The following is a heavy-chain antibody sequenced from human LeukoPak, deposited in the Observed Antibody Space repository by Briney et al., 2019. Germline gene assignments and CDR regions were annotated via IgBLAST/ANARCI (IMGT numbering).Heavy chain of an antibody. Sequence: SQTLSLTCTVSGGSISSGSYYWSWIRQPAGKRLEWIGHIYRSGSTYYNPSLKSRVTISVDTSKNQFSLKLSSVTAADTAVYYCARVSSSWYYFDYWGQGTLVTVSS. D-gene: IGHD6-13*01. V-gene: IGHV4-61*09. CDR1: GGSISSGSYY. CDR3: ARVSSSWYYFDY. CDR2: IYRSGST. J-gene: IGHJ4*02.